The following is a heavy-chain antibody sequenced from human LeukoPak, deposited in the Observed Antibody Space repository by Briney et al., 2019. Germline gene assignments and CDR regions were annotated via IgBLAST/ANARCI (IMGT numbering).Heavy chain of an antibody. J-gene: IGHJ4*02. D-gene: IGHD6-19*01. CDR3: ARPGSSGWDNFDY. Sequence: GESLKISCKGSGYSFTSYWIGWVRQMPARGLEWMGIIYPGDSDTRYSPSFQGQVTISADKSINTAYLQWSSLKASDTVMYYCARPGSSGWDNFDYWGQGTLVTVSS. CDR1: GYSFTSYW. CDR2: IYPGDSDT. V-gene: IGHV5-51*01.